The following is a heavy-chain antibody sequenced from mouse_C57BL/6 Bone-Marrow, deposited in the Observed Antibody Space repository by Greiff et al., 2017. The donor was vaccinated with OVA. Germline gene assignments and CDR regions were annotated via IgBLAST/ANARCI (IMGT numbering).Heavy chain of an antibody. D-gene: IGHD3-3*01. V-gene: IGHV1-55*01. Sequence: VQLQQPGAELVKPGASVKMSCKASGYTFTSYWITWVKQRPGQGLEWIGDIYPGSGSTNYNEKFKSKATLTVDTSSSTAYMQLSSLTSEDSAVYYCARCRAGCWYFDVWGTGTTVTVSS. CDR3: ARCRAGCWYFDV. CDR2: IYPGSGST. J-gene: IGHJ1*03. CDR1: GYTFTSYW.